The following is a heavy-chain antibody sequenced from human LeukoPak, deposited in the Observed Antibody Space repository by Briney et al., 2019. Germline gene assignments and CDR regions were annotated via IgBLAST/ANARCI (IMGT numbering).Heavy chain of an antibody. Sequence: GASVKVSCKASGYTFTSYYMHWVRQAPGQGLEWMGIINPSGGSTNYAQKLQGRVTMTTDTFTSTAYMELRSLRSDDTAVYYCARVVGLRFLEWLLHNWFDPWGQGTLVTVSS. CDR1: GYTFTSYY. V-gene: IGHV1-46*01. J-gene: IGHJ5*02. D-gene: IGHD3-3*01. CDR3: ARVVGLRFLEWLLHNWFDP. CDR2: INPSGGST.